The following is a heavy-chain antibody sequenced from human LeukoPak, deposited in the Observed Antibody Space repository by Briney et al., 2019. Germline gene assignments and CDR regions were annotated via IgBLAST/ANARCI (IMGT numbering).Heavy chain of an antibody. J-gene: IGHJ4*02. V-gene: IGHV3-23*01. D-gene: IGHD6-13*01. CDR2: ISGSGDST. Sequence: GGSLRLSCAASGFTFSTYAVNWVRQAPGKGLEWVSTISGSGDSTYYADSVKGRFTISRDNSKDTLYLQMSSVRVDDTAVYYCARAAAGPEALWGQGTLVTVSS. CDR1: GFTFSTYA. CDR3: ARAAAGPEAL.